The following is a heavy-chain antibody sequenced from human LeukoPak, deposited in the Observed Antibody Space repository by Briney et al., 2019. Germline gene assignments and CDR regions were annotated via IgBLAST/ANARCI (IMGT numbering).Heavy chain of an antibody. CDR2: IYPDDSDT. Sequence: GESLKISCKASGYNFTSSWIGWVRQMPGKGLECMGIIYPDDSDTRYSPSFQGQVTISADKSISTAYLQWSSLTASDTAMYYCARAETSRLDPFDFWGRGTLVTVPS. CDR1: GYNFTSSW. J-gene: IGHJ4*02. CDR3: ARAETSRLDPFDF. V-gene: IGHV5-51*01.